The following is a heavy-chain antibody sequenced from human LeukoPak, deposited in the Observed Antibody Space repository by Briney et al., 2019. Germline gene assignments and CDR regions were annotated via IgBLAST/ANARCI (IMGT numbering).Heavy chain of an antibody. V-gene: IGHV3-23*01. D-gene: IGHD1-26*01. Sequence: GGSLRLSCAASGFTFSSYAMSWVRQAPGKGLEWVSAISGSGGSTYYADSVKGRFTISRDNSKNTLYLQMNSLRAEDTAVCYCAKGGIEVGATAYFDYWGQGTLVTVSS. CDR1: GFTFSSYA. J-gene: IGHJ4*02. CDR3: AKGGIEVGATAYFDY. CDR2: ISGSGGST.